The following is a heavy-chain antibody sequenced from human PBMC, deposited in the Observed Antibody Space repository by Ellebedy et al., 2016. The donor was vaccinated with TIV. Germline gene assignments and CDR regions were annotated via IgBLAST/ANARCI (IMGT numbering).Heavy chain of an antibody. J-gene: IGHJ4*02. V-gene: IGHV4-38-2*02. CDR3: ARDFQY. CDR2: ITHGGST. CDR1: GSSISSGYY. Sequence: MPSETLSLTCSVSGSSISSGYYWSWIRQTPGKGLEWIGEITHGGSTNYNASLKSRVTISVDTSKNQFSLKLSSMTAADTAVYYCARDFQYWGQGTLVTVSS.